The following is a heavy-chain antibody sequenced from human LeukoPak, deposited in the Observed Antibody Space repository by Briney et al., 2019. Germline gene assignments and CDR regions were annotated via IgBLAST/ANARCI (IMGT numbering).Heavy chain of an antibody. J-gene: IGHJ5*02. Sequence: GGSLRLSCAASGFTFSSYWMHWVRQAPGKGLVWVSRINSDGNSTNYADSVKGRFTISRDNAKNTLFLQMNSLRAEDTAVYYCARESRKWFDPWGQGTLVTVSS. V-gene: IGHV3-74*01. CDR1: GFTFSSYW. CDR2: INSDGNST. CDR3: ARESRKWFDP.